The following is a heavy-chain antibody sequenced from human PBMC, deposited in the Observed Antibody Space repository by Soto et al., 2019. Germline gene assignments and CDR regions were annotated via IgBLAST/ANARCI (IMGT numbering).Heavy chain of an antibody. J-gene: IGHJ4*02. D-gene: IGHD3-22*01. V-gene: IGHV4-59*08. CDR2: IYYSGST. CDR1: GGSISSYY. CDR3: ARLLRYYDSSGYYLDY. Sequence: QVQLQESGPGLVKPSETLSLTCTVSGGSISSYYWSWIRQPPGKGLEWIGYIYYSGSTNYNPPLKSRAPISVHTSQNQCSLKLRSVTAADTAVYYCARLLRYYDSSGYYLDYWGQGTLVTVSS.